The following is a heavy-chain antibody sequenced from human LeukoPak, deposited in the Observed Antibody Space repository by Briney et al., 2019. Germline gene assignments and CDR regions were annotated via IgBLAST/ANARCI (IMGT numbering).Heavy chain of an antibody. D-gene: IGHD2-8*01. CDR3: AKEQRIRHCSEGVCMEGHYFDY. V-gene: IGHV3-23*01. Sequence: PGGSLRLSCTGSGFNFNMFAIDWVRQAPGQGLEWVSGLSRGGGSTNYADSVKGRFTISRDKSKNMVILQMNSLRPEDTAVYYCAKEQRIRHCSEGVCMEGHYFDYWGQGTLVTVSS. CDR2: LSRGGGST. CDR1: GFNFNMFA. J-gene: IGHJ4*02.